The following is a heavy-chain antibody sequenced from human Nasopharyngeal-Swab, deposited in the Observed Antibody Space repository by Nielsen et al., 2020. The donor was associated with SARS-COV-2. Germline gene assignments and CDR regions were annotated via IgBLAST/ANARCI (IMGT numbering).Heavy chain of an antibody. V-gene: IGHV3-7*01. CDR3: ARDPSSGWYPSYYYGMDV. D-gene: IGHD6-19*01. CDR2: IKQDGSEK. J-gene: IGHJ6*02. Sequence: GGSLRLSCAASGFTFSSYWMSWVRQAPGKGLEWVANIKQDGSEKYYVDSVKGRFTISRDNAKNSLYLQMNSLRAEDTAVYYCARDPSSGWYPSYYYGMDVWGQGTTVTASS. CDR1: GFTFSSYW.